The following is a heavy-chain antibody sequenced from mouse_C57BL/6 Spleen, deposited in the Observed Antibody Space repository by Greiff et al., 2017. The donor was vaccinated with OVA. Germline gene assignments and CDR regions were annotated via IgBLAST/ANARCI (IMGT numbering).Heavy chain of an antibody. CDR2: ISSGSSTI. CDR3: AWDYDWYFDV. V-gene: IGHV5-17*01. D-gene: IGHD2-4*01. CDR1: GFTFSDYG. J-gene: IGHJ1*03. Sequence: EVMLVESGGGLVKPGGSLKLSCAASGFTFSDYGMHWVRQAPEKGLEWVAYISSGSSTIYYADTVKGRFTISRDNAKNTLFLQMTSLRSEDTAMYYCAWDYDWYFDVWGTGTTVTVSS.